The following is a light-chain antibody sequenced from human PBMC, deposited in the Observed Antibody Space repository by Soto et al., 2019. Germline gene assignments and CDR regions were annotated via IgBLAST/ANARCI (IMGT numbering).Light chain of an antibody. Sequence: DIQMNQSPSYLSASVGDRVTITSRASQGIKNWLAWYQQKTGKAPNLLIYTGSSLPSGVPSRFRGSGSGTDFTLPINRLQPEDFETDYCQQAASFPITFGQGTRLEIK. CDR2: TGS. CDR1: QGIKNW. CDR3: QQAASFPIT. V-gene: IGKV1-12*01. J-gene: IGKJ5*01.